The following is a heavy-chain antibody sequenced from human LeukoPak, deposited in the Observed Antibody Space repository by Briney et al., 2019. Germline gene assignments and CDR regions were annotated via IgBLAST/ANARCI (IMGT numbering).Heavy chain of an antibody. CDR2: ISSSSSYI. Sequence: GGSLRLSCAASGFTFSSYSMNWVRQAPGNRLEWVSSISSSSSYIYYADSVKGRFTISRDNAKNSLYLQMTRLRADDTGVYYCAASDDSAGTSWGQGTLVTVSS. CDR3: AASDDSAGTS. CDR1: GFTFSSYS. J-gene: IGHJ5*02. V-gene: IGHV3-21*01. D-gene: IGHD6-13*01.